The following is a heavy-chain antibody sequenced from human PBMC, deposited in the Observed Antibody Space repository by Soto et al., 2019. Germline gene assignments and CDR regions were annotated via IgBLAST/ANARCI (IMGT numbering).Heavy chain of an antibody. Sequence: EVQLLESGGGLVQPGGSLRLSCAASGFTFSSYAMSWVRQAPGKGLEWVSAISGSGGSTYYADSVKGRFTISRDNSKNTLYLKINSLRAEDTAVYYCAKPLTGHVLRFLDGQDYYYYGMDVWGQVTTVTVSS. V-gene: IGHV3-23*01. CDR3: AKPLTGHVLRFLDGQDYYYYGMDV. J-gene: IGHJ6*02. CDR2: ISGSGGST. CDR1: GFTFSSYA. D-gene: IGHD3-3*01.